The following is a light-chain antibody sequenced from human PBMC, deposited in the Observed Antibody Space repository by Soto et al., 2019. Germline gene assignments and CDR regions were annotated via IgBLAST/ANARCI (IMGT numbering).Light chain of an antibody. CDR3: QQYNDWPRT. Sequence: IVMTQSPAPLSVSPGVRATLWCRASQSVTSNLAWYQQKPGQAPRLLIYGASARATDIPARFSGSGSGTEFTLTISSLQSEDFAVYYCQQYNDWPRTFGQGTKVDIK. J-gene: IGKJ1*01. CDR2: GAS. V-gene: IGKV3-15*01. CDR1: QSVTSN.